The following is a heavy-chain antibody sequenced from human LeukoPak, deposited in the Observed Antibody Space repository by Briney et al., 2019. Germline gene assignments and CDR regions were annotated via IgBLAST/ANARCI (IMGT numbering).Heavy chain of an antibody. CDR1: GYLFTSYG. CDR3: AKDLYSSLSGSEVFDI. CDR2: ISGHTGRA. D-gene: IGHD3-10*01. V-gene: IGHV1-18*01. Sequence: ASVKVSCKTSGYLFTSYGINWVRQAPGQGLEWMGWISGHTGRATYAQKFQDRLTMTSDVPTTTAYMELTGLRFNDTAVYFCAKDLYSSLSGSEVFDIWGQGTRVTV. J-gene: IGHJ3*02.